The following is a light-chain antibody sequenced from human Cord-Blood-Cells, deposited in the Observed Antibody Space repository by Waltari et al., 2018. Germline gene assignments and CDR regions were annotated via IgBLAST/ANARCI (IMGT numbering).Light chain of an antibody. CDR1: QSVSSSY. J-gene: IGKJ2*01. CDR2: GAS. V-gene: IGKV3-20*01. Sequence: DTVLTPSPGTLSLSPGERATLSCRASQSVSSSYLAWYQQKPGQAPMLLIYGASSRATGIPDRFSGRGSGTDFTITISRLEPEDFSVYYCQQYGSSPPYTFGQGTKLEIK. CDR3: QQYGSSPPYT.